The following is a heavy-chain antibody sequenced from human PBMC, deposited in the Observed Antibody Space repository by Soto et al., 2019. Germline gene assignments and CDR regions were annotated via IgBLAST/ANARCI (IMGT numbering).Heavy chain of an antibody. J-gene: IGHJ4*02. CDR3: AKEMYPRTVLDSSSPWGDY. Sequence: PGGSLRLSCAVSGFTFSDSGMRGVGRAPGEGLEWVAVMSYAGSYKYYADSVKGRFTISRDLSGNTLFLQMNSLRLEDTAVYFCAKEMYPRTVLDSSSPWGDYWGQGTLVTVSS. V-gene: IGHV3-30*18. CDR1: GFTFSDSG. D-gene: IGHD6-6*01. CDR2: MSYAGSYK.